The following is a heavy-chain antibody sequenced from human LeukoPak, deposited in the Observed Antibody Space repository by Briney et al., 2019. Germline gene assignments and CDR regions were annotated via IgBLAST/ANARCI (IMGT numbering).Heavy chain of an antibody. CDR3: ARGKLGATHGEDY. CDR2: INPNSGGT. J-gene: IGHJ4*02. V-gene: IGHV1-2*02. D-gene: IGHD1-26*01. Sequence: ASVKVSCKASGYTFTGDYMHWVRQAPGQGLEWMGWINPNSGGTKYAQKFQGRVTMTLYTSISTAYMELSRLKSDDTAVYYCARGKLGATHGEDYWGQGTLVTVSS. CDR1: GYTFTGDY.